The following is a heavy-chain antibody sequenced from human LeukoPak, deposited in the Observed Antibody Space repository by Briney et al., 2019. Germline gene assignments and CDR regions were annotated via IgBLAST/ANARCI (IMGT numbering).Heavy chain of an antibody. D-gene: IGHD3-3*01. CDR3: AIYDFWSGYTY. V-gene: IGHV4-34*01. CDR2: INHSGST. Sequence: PSETLSLTCAVYGGSFSGYYWSWIRQPPGKGLEWIGEINHSGSTNYNPSLKSRVTISVDTSKNQFSLKLSSVTAADTAVYYCAIYDFWSGYTYWGQGTLVTVSS. J-gene: IGHJ4*02. CDR1: GGSFSGYY.